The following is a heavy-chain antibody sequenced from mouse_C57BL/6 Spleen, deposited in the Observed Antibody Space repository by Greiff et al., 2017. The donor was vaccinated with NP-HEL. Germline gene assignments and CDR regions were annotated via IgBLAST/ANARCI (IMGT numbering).Heavy chain of an antibody. CDR3: VSGNYDAMDY. CDR2: IRSKGNNYAT. J-gene: IGHJ4*01. V-gene: IGHV10-1*01. Sequence: EVKVVESGGGLVQPKGSLKLSCAASGFSFNTYAMNWVRQAPGKGLEWVARIRSKGNNYATYYADSVKDRFTISRDDSESMLYLQMNNLKTEDTAMYYCVSGNYDAMDYWGQGTSVTVSS. D-gene: IGHD2-1*01. CDR1: GFSFNTYA.